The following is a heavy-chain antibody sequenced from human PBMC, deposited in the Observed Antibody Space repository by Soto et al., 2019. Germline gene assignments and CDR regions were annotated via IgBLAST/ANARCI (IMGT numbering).Heavy chain of an antibody. Sequence: SVKVSCKASGGTFSSYAISWVRQAPGQGLEWMGGIIPIFGTANYAQKFQGRVTITADESTSIAYMELSSLRSEDTAVYYCAREIRTYYYDSSGYYYRTVYYYYGMDVWGQGTTVTVSS. CDR3: AREIRTYYYDSSGYYYRTVYYYYGMDV. CDR1: GGTFSSYA. V-gene: IGHV1-69*13. D-gene: IGHD3-22*01. CDR2: IIPIFGTA. J-gene: IGHJ6*02.